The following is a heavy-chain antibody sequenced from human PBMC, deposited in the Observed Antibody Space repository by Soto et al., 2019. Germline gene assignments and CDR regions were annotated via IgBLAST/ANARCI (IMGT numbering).Heavy chain of an antibody. CDR3: ARRFFFQAEDGIRDNVTVSAFLLNRSSDL. J-gene: IGHJ2*01. V-gene: IGHV4-39*01. Sequence: QPPGKGLEWIGRIYYSGSTYYNSSLKSRVTISVDTPTNRFALKLSSLTDGDTAVYYCARRFFFQAEDGIRDNVTVSAFLLNRSSDL. D-gene: IGHD3-16*02. CDR2: IYYSGST.